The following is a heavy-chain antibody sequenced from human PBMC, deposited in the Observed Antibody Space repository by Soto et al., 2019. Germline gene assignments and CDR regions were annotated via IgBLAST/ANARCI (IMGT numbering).Heavy chain of an antibody. CDR2: ISAYDGNT. CDR1: GYTFTTYG. V-gene: IGHV1-18*04. J-gene: IGHJ4*02. D-gene: IGHD6-6*01. CDR3: ARDPATAYSSSSFDY. Sequence: ASVKVACKASGYTFTTYGITWLRLAPGQGLEWMGWISAYDGNTNYAQKFQGRVSMTTDPSTNTAYMELRSLRSDDTAVYYCARDPATAYSSSSFDYWGQGTLVTVSS.